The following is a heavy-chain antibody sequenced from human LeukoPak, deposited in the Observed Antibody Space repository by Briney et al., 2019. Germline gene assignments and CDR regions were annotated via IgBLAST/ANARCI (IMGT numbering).Heavy chain of an antibody. V-gene: IGHV3-30-3*01. Sequence: GGSLRLSCAASGFYFHNYVIHWVRQAPGKGLEWVAVISYDVNIKYHADSVKGRFTISRDSSSKTVYLQMNSLRTEDTAVYYCARDPGDSSGYGANWGQGTLVTVSS. CDR3: ARDPGDSSGYGAN. CDR1: GFYFHNYV. CDR2: ISYDVNIK. D-gene: IGHD3-22*01. J-gene: IGHJ4*02.